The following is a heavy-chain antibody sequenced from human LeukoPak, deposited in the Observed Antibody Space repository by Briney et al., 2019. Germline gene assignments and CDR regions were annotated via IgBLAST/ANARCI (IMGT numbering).Heavy chain of an antibody. V-gene: IGHV3-53*01. CDR3: ARGGYSSGRGTYYYYGMDV. Sequence: GGSLRLSCAASGFTVSSNYMSWVRQAPGKGLEWVSVIYSGGSTYYADSVKGRFTISRDNAKNPLYLQMNSLRAEDTAVYYCARGGYSSGRGTYYYYGMDVWGQGTTVTVSS. D-gene: IGHD6-19*01. CDR1: GFTVSSNY. J-gene: IGHJ6*02. CDR2: IYSGGST.